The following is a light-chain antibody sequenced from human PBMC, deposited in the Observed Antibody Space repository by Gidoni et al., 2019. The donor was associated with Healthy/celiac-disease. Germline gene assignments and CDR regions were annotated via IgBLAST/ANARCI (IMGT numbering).Light chain of an antibody. J-gene: IGKJ5*01. Sequence: ELVFTQSPATLSLSPGERATLSCRASQSVSSYLAWYQQKPGQAPRLLIYDASNRATGIPARFSGSGSGTDFTLTISSLEPEDFAVYYCQQRSNWPPGTFXQXTRLEIK. CDR1: QSVSSY. CDR3: QQRSNWPPGT. V-gene: IGKV3-11*01. CDR2: DAS.